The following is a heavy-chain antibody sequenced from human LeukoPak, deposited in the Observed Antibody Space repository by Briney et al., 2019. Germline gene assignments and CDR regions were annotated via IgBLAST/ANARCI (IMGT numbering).Heavy chain of an antibody. CDR1: GFTFGDYA. CDR2: IRSKAYGGTT. CDR3: TRGYLNSYYYDSSGYYCFDY. Sequence: GGSLRLSCTASGFTFGDYAMSWFRQAPGKGLEWVGFIRSKAYGGTTEYAASVKGRFTISRDDSKSIAYLQMNSLKTEDTAVYYCTRGYLNSYYYDSSGYYCFDYWGQGTLVTVSS. D-gene: IGHD3-22*01. J-gene: IGHJ4*02. V-gene: IGHV3-49*03.